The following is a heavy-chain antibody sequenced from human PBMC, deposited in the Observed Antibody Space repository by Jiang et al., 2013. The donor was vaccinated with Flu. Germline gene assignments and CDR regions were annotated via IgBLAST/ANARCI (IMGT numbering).Heavy chain of an antibody. Sequence: SGAEVKKPGASVKVSCKASGYTFTSYYMHWVRQAPGQGLEWMGIINPSGGSTSYAQKFQGRVTMTRDTSTSTVYMELSSLRSEDTAVYYCAREPVGTGTRYYGMDVWGQGTTVTVSS. V-gene: IGHV1-46*01. CDR2: INPSGGST. D-gene: IGHD1-1*01. J-gene: IGHJ6*02. CDR3: AREPVGTGTRYYGMDV. CDR1: GYTFTSYY.